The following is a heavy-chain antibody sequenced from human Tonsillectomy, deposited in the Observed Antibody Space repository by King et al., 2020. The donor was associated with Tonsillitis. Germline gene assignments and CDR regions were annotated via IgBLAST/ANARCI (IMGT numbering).Heavy chain of an antibody. J-gene: IGHJ3*02. Sequence: VQLVESGGGLVQPGGSLRLSCAASGFTFSSYWMHWVRHAPGKGLVWVSRINSDGSSTSYADSVKGRFTISRDNAKNTLYLQMNSLRAEDTAVYYCAREGRDTSPIDIWGQGTMVTVSS. D-gene: IGHD2-2*01. CDR2: INSDGSST. V-gene: IGHV3-74*01. CDR3: AREGRDTSPIDI. CDR1: GFTFSSYW.